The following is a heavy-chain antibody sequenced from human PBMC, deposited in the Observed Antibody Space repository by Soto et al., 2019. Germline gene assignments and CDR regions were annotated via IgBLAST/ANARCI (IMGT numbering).Heavy chain of an antibody. CDR1: GYTLTSYD. Sequence: QVQLVQSGAEVKKPGASVKVSCKASGYTLTSYDINWVRQATGQGLEWMGWMNPNSGNTGYAQKFQGRVTMTRNTSISTAYMELSSLRSEDTAVYYCARGIVVVVAALINDAFDIWGQGTMVTVSS. D-gene: IGHD2-15*01. V-gene: IGHV1-8*01. CDR3: ARGIVVVVAALINDAFDI. CDR2: MNPNSGNT. J-gene: IGHJ3*02.